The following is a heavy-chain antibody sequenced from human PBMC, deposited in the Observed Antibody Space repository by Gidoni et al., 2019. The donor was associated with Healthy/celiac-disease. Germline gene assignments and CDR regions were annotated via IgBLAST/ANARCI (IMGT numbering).Heavy chain of an antibody. CDR2: IWYDGSNK. Sequence: QVQLVESGGGVVQPGRSLRLSCAASGFTFSSYGMHWVRQAPGKGLEWVAVIWYDGSNKYYADSVKGRFTISRDNSKNTLYLQMNSLRAEDTAVYYCARDLLIYDFWSGTHYGMDVWGQGTTVTVSS. CDR1: GFTFSSYG. D-gene: IGHD3-3*01. CDR3: ARDLLIYDFWSGTHYGMDV. V-gene: IGHV3-33*01. J-gene: IGHJ6*02.